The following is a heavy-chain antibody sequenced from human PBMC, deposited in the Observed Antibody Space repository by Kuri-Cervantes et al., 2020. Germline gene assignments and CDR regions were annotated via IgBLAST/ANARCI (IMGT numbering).Heavy chain of an antibody. CDR3: ARDRWNDLYYYGMDV. J-gene: IGHJ6*02. CDR2: ISSSGSTI. CDR1: GGSFSGYY. Sequence: GGSLRLSCAVYGGSFSGYYWSWIRQPPGKGLEWVSYISSSGSTIYYADSVKGRFTISRDNAKNSLCLQMNSLRDEDTAVYYCARDRWNDLYYYGMDVWGQGTTVTVSS. V-gene: IGHV3-11*04. D-gene: IGHD1-1*01.